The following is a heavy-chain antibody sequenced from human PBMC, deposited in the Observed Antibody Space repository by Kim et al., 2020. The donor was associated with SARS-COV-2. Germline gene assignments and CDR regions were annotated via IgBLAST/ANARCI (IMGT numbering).Heavy chain of an antibody. V-gene: IGHV5-51*01. CDR2: IYPGDPDT. Sequence: GESLKISCKGSGYSFTTYWIAWVRQMPGKGLEWMGIIYPGDPDTTYSPSFQGQVTISADKSISTAYLQWSSLKASDTAMYYCARHQLYCSGGSCYSYYYYAMDVWGQGTTVTVSS. J-gene: IGHJ6*02. CDR1: GYSFTTYW. CDR3: ARHQLYCSGGSCYSYYYYAMDV. D-gene: IGHD2-15*01.